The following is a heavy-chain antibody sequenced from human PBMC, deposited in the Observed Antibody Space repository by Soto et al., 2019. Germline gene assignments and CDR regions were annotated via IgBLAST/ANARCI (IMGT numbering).Heavy chain of an antibody. V-gene: IGHV1-3*01. D-gene: IGHD2-2*01. CDR1: GYTFTGYA. J-gene: IGHJ6*03. Sequence: ASVKVSCKASGYTFTGYAMHWVRQAPGQRLEWMGWINAGNGNTKYSQKFQGRVTITRDTSASTAYMELSSLRSEDTAVYYCARDSTVVPAAIVVSGYYYYMDVWGKGTTVTVS. CDR2: INAGNGNT. CDR3: ARDSTVVPAAIVVSGYYYYMDV.